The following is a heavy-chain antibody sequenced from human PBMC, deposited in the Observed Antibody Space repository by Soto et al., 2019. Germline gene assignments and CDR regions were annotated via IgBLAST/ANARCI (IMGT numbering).Heavy chain of an antibody. CDR1: GFSFSTYT. CDR3: AGVPKTQETPLLHNWFDP. V-gene: IGHV3-48*02. Sequence: EVQLVESGGGLVQPEGSLRLSCAASGFSFSTYTMNWVRQAPGKGLEWVSYISSSSTIYYADSVKGRFTISRDNAKNSLYLQMNSLRDEDTAVYYCAGVPKTQETPLLHNWFDPWGQGTLVTVSS. J-gene: IGHJ5*02. D-gene: IGHD2-15*01. CDR2: ISSSSTI.